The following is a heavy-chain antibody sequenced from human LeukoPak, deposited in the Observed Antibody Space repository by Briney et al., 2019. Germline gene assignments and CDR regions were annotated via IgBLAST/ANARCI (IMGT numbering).Heavy chain of an antibody. D-gene: IGHD3-22*01. Sequence: PGGSLRLSCAASGFTSSSDWMHWVCQAPGKGLVWVSRIKSDGSTNYADSVKGRFTISRDNAKNTVSLQMNSLRAEDTGVYYCARDPSEIGGYHPEYCRHWGQGTLVTVSS. CDR1: GFTSSSDW. J-gene: IGHJ1*01. CDR2: IKSDGST. V-gene: IGHV3-74*01. CDR3: ARDPSEIGGYHPEYCRH.